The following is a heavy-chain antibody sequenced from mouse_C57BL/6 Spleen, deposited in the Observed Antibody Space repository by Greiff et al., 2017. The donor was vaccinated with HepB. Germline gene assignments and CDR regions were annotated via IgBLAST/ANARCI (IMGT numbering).Heavy chain of an antibody. J-gene: IGHJ2*01. D-gene: IGHD2-3*01. Sequence: EVKLVESGGGLVKPGGSLKLSCAASGFTFSSYAMSWVRQTPEKRLEWVATISDGGSYTYYPDNVKGRFTISRDNAKNNLYLQMSHLKSEDTAMYYCARYYDGYYHWYFDDWGQGTTLTVSS. V-gene: IGHV5-4*03. CDR3: ARYYDGYYHWYFDD. CDR1: GFTFSSYA. CDR2: ISDGGSYT.